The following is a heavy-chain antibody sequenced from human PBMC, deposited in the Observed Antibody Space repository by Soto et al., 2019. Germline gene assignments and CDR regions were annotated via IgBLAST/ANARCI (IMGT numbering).Heavy chain of an antibody. CDR2: IYYSGST. D-gene: IGHD6-19*01. CDR3: ARDRYSSGWYWFDP. CDR1: GGSISGYY. Sequence: SETLSLTCTVSGGSISGYYWSWIRQPPGKGLEWIGYIYYSGSTNYNPSLKSRVTISVDTSKNQFSLKLSSVTAADTAVYYCARDRYSSGWYWFDPWGQGTLVTVSS. V-gene: IGHV4-59*01. J-gene: IGHJ5*02.